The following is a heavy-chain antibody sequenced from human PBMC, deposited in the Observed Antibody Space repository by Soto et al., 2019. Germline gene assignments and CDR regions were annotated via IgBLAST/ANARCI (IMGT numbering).Heavy chain of an antibody. Sequence: QLQLQESGPGLVRPSETLSLTCSVSGDSLSRANHYWAWIRQTPGRGLEWIGNVFYSGTTYYNPSLNTRVTISLDTSKNQFSLKLRSVTAADTAVYCCATSPPPSGDDWGQGTLITVSS. CDR3: ATSPPPSGDD. CDR2: VFYSGTT. D-gene: IGHD2-2*01. CDR1: GDSLSRANHY. J-gene: IGHJ4*02. V-gene: IGHV4-39*01.